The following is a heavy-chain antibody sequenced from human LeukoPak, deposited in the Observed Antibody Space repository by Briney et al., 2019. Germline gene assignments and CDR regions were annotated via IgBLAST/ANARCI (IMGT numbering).Heavy chain of an antibody. D-gene: IGHD3-22*01. CDR2: IYSGGST. J-gene: IGHJ5*02. Sequence: GGSLRLSCATSGFTVSSNYMSCVRQAPGKGLEWVSFIYSGGSTYYADSVKGRFTISRDNSKNTLYLQMNSLRAEDTAVYYCARLSGYYQNWFDPWGQGTLVTVSS. CDR3: ARLSGYYQNWFDP. V-gene: IGHV3-66*02. CDR1: GFTVSSNY.